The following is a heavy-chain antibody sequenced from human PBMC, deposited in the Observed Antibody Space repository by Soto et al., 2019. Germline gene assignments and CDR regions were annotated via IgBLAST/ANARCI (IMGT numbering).Heavy chain of an antibody. J-gene: IGHJ4*02. D-gene: IGHD3-22*01. V-gene: IGHV1-2*02. CDR1: GYTFTGYY. CDR2: INPNSGGT. Sequence: QVQLVQSGAEVKKPGASVKVSCKASGYTFTGYYMHWVRQAPGQGLEWMGGINPNSGGTRSAQKFQGRVTMTRDTSSSTAYMELSRLRSDDTAVYYCARRKGDDYYSSGYHYYFDYGGQGTLVTVSS. CDR3: ARRKGDDYYSSGYHYYFDY.